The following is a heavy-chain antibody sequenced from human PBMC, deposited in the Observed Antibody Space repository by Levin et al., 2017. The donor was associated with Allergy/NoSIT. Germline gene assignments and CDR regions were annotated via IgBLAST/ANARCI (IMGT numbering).Heavy chain of an antibody. Sequence: QSGESLKISCAASGFTFNNFWMIWVRQAPGQGLEWVANIKHDGSEKNYVGSVKGRFTISRDSAENSLFLQMHSLIAEDTGVYYCTSGVPYFGTGSHYDYWGQGTLVSVSS. D-gene: IGHD3-10*01. CDR3: TSGVPYFGTGSHYDY. J-gene: IGHJ4*02. CDR1: GFTFNNFW. V-gene: IGHV3-7*01. CDR2: IKHDGSEK.